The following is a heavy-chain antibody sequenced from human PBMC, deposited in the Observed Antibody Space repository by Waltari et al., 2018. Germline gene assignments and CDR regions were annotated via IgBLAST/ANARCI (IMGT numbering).Heavy chain of an antibody. CDR1: GFTFGDYA. V-gene: IGHV3-49*04. Sequence: EVQLVESGGGLVQPGRSLRLSCTASGFTFGDYAMSWVRQAPGKGLEWVGFIRSKAYGGTTEYAASVKGRFTISRDDSKSIAYLQMNSLKTEDTAVYYCTRSDHPRVYYLDYWGQGTLVTVSS. CDR2: IRSKAYGGTT. CDR3: TRSDHPRVYYLDY. J-gene: IGHJ4*02.